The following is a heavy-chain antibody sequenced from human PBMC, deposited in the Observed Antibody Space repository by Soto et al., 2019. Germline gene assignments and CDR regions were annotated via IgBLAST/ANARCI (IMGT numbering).Heavy chain of an antibody. J-gene: IGHJ4*02. Sequence: SLTCTVSCASISSSSYYWGWIRQPPGKGLEWVGSIYYSGSTYYNPSLKRRVTISVDTSKSRFSQKLSSVTAEDTAVYYCARGLRVAVVDYWGQGTLVTVSS. CDR2: IYYSGST. V-gene: IGHV4-39*01. CDR1: CASISSSSYY. CDR3: ARGLRVAVVDY. D-gene: IGHD5-12*01.